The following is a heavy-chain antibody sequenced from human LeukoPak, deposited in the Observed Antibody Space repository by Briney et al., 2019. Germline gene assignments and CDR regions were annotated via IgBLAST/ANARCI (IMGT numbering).Heavy chain of an antibody. CDR2: IYPGDSDT. J-gene: IGHJ4*02. Sequence: GESLKISCKASGYRFTNYWIGWVRQMPGKGLEWVGIIYPGDSDTKYSPSFEGQVSISADKSISTAYLELSSLKASDTAIYYCARLEPLITAVPYDYWGQGTLVTVSS. CDR1: GYRFTNYW. CDR3: ARLEPLITAVPYDY. V-gene: IGHV5-51*01. D-gene: IGHD5-18*01.